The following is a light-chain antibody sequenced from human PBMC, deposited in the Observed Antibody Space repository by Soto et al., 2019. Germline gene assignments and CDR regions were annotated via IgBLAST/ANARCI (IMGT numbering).Light chain of an antibody. J-gene: IGKJ1*01. Sequence: DIQMTQSPSSLSASVGDRGTITCRASQGIRNYLAWYQQKPGKVPKLLIYAASTLQSGVPSRFSGSGSGTDFTLTISSLQHEDVATYYCQKYNSAPRTFGQGTKVEIK. CDR2: AAS. CDR1: QGIRNY. V-gene: IGKV1-27*01. CDR3: QKYNSAPRT.